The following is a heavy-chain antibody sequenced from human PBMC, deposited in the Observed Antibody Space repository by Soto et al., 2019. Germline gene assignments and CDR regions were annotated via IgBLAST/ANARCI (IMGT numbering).Heavy chain of an antibody. V-gene: IGHV3-30-3*01. CDR1: GFTFSSYA. CDR2: ISYDGSNK. J-gene: IGHJ4*02. Sequence: PGGSLRLSCAASGFTFSSYAMRWIRQAPGKGLEWVAVISYDGSNKYYADSVKGRFTISRDNSKNTPYLQMNSLRAEDTAVYYCARDRLSLTVVTYFDYWGQGTLVTVSS. CDR3: ARDRLSLTVVTYFDY. D-gene: IGHD2-15*01.